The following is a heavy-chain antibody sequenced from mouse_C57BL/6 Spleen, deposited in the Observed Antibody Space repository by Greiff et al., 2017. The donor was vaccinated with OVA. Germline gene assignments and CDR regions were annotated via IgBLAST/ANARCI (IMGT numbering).Heavy chain of an antibody. V-gene: IGHV1-7*01. CDR3: ASPAYYSNYYFDY. J-gene: IGHJ2*01. CDR1: GYTFTSYW. CDR2: INPSSGYT. D-gene: IGHD2-5*01. Sequence: QVQLQQSGAELAKPGASVKLSCKASGYTFTSYWMHWVKQRPGQGLEWIGYINPSSGYTKYNQKFKDKATLTADKSSSTAYMQLSSLTYEDSAVYYCASPAYYSNYYFDYWGQGTTLTVSS.